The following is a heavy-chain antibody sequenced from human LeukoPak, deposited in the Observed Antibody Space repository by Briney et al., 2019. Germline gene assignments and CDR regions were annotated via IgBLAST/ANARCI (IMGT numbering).Heavy chain of an antibody. Sequence: GASVKVSCKASGYTFTGYYMHWVRQAPGQGLEWMGWINPNSGGTNYAQKFQGRVTMTRDTSISTAYMELSRLRSDDTAVYYCARDPSVGYDFWSGYYYYYYMDVWGKGTTVTVSS. D-gene: IGHD3-3*01. J-gene: IGHJ6*03. V-gene: IGHV1-2*02. CDR2: INPNSGGT. CDR1: GYTFTGYY. CDR3: ARDPSVGYDFWSGYYYYYYMDV.